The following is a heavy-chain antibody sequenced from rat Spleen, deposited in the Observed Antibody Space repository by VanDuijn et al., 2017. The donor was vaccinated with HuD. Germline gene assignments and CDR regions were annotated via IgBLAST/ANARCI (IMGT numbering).Heavy chain of an antibody. CDR1: GFTFSDYG. CDR2: IIYDDTT. D-gene: IGHD1-11*01. Sequence: EVQLVESGGGLVQPGRSLKLSCAASGFTFSDYGMAWVRQAPKKGLEWVATIIYDDTTYYRDSVKGRFTISRDNAKSTLYLQMDGLRSEDTATYYCATHPDGGYPFAYWGQGTLVTVSS. V-gene: IGHV5-17*01. CDR3: ATHPDGGYPFAY. J-gene: IGHJ3*01.